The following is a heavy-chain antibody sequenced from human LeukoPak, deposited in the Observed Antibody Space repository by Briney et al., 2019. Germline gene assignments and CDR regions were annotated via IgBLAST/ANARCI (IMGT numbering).Heavy chain of an antibody. D-gene: IGHD3-22*01. V-gene: IGHV4-39*01. Sequence: SETLSLTCTVSGGSISSSSYYWGWIRQPPGKGLEWIGGIYYSGSTYYNPSLKSRVTISVDTSKNQFSLKLSSVTAADTAVYYCARHIPYYYDSSGLPDYWGQGTLVTVSS. CDR3: ARHIPYYYDSSGLPDY. J-gene: IGHJ4*02. CDR1: GGSISSSSYY. CDR2: IYYSGST.